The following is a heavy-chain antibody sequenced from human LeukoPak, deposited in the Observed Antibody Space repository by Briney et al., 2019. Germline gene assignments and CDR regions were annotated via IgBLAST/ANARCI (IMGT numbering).Heavy chain of an antibody. CDR2: IIPIFGTA. Sequence: ASVKVSCKASGGTFSSYAISWVRQAPGQGLEWMGGIIPIFGTANYAQKFQGRVTTTADESTSTAYMELSSLRSEDTAVYYCASSFRPYDSSGKEFDYWGQGTLVTVSS. CDR3: ASSFRPYDSSGKEFDY. D-gene: IGHD3-22*01. V-gene: IGHV1-69*13. CDR1: GGTFSSYA. J-gene: IGHJ4*02.